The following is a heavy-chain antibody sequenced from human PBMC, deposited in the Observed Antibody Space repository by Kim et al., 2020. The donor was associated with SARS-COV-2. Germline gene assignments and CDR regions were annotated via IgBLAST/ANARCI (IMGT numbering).Heavy chain of an antibody. Sequence: ASVKVSCQTSGYTFISYYIHWLRQVPGQGPEWMGWINPATSGTISAQKFQGRVTLSRDTSITTVYLEIHRLTSDDTAVYFCARDRGYGRRYNSFDSWGQG. J-gene: IGHJ5*01. V-gene: IGHV1-2*02. CDR1: GYTFISYY. D-gene: IGHD5-12*01. CDR3: ARDRGYGRRYNSFDS. CDR2: INPATSGT.